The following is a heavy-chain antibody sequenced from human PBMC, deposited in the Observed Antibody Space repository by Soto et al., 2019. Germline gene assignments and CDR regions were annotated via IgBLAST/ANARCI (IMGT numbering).Heavy chain of an antibody. CDR1: GFTFSSYA. V-gene: IGHV3-23*01. D-gene: IGHD3-10*01. CDR2: ISGSGGST. Sequence: EVQLLESGGGLEQPGGSLRLSCAASGFTFSSYAMSWVRQAPGKGLEWVSGISGSGGSTYYADSVQGRFTISRDNAKNTRYLQINSLRAEDTAGYYGAKDNQLLWVGEVLKGYFDLWGRSTLVTVSS. CDR3: AKDNQLLWVGEVLKGYFDL. J-gene: IGHJ2*01.